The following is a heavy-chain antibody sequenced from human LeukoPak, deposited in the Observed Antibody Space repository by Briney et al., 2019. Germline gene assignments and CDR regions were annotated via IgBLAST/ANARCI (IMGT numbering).Heavy chain of an antibody. D-gene: IGHD3-16*01. V-gene: IGHV4-39*01. CDR1: GGSITTDCYY. J-gene: IGHJ3*02. CDR3: ARGTVGDGFDI. CDR2: IYYSGST. Sequence: TSETLSLMCIISGGSITTDCYYRGWVRQPPGKGLEWIATIYYSGSTYFHPSLKSRVTVSGDRSKSQFSLRLTSVTAADTAVYYCARGTVGDGFDIWGQGTMVTVSS.